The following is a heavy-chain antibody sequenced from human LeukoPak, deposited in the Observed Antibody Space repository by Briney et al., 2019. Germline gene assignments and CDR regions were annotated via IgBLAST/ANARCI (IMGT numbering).Heavy chain of an antibody. Sequence: SETLSLTCTVSGGSISSYYWSWIRQPAGKGLEWIGRIYTSGSTDYNPSLKSRVTMSVDMSTNQFSLKLSSVTAADTAVYYCARSTIVVVPAAKWSNYMDVWGKGTTVTVSS. CDR2: IYTSGST. D-gene: IGHD2-2*01. CDR3: ARSTIVVVPAAKWSNYMDV. CDR1: GGSISSYY. J-gene: IGHJ6*03. V-gene: IGHV4-4*07.